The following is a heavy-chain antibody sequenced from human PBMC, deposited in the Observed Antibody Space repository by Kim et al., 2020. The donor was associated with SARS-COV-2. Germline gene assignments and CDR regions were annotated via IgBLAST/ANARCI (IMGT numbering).Heavy chain of an antibody. CDR1: GGSISNSKYY. D-gene: IGHD4-4*01. CDR2: IYYSGST. V-gene: IGHV4-39*01. Sequence: SETLSLTCTVSGGSISNSKYYWGWIRQPPGKGLEWIGSIYYSGSTYYNPSLKSRVTISVDTSKNQFSLKLSSVTAADTAVYYCARREMTTMNFDYWGQRTLVTVSP. J-gene: IGHJ4*02. CDR3: ARREMTTMNFDY.